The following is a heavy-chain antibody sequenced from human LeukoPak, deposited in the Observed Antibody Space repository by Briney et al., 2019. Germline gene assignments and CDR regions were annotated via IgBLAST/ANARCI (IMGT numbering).Heavy chain of an antibody. V-gene: IGHV1-18*01. CDR1: GYTFTSYY. Sequence: ASVKVSCKASGYTFTSYYISWVRQAPGQRLEWMGWISAYNGDTKYSQKLQGRVTMTTDTSTSTAYMELRSLRSDDTAVYYCARVEKTGQTDVYFDYWGQGTLVTVSS. J-gene: IGHJ4*02. D-gene: IGHD3-10*01. CDR2: ISAYNGDT. CDR3: ARVEKTGQTDVYFDY.